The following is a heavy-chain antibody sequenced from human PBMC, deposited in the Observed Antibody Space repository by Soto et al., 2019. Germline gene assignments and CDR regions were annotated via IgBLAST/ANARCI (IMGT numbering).Heavy chain of an antibody. V-gene: IGHV1-46*01. CDR2: INPSGGST. CDR3: ARVGRLATIFWAEYGMDV. J-gene: IGHJ6*02. D-gene: IGHD3-9*01. CDR1: GYIFTSYY. Sequence: GASVKVSCKASGYIFTSYYIHWVRQAPGQGLEWMGIINPSGGSTSYAQKFQGRVTMTRDTSTSTVYMELSSLRSEDTAVYYCARVGRLATIFWAEYGMDVWGQGTTVTVSS.